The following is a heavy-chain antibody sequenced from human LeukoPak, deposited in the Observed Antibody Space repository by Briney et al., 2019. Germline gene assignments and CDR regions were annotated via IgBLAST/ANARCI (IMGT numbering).Heavy chain of an antibody. CDR3: AREPGGAGYSGYDPFDY. D-gene: IGHD5-12*01. Sequence: SQTLSLTCAISGDSVSSNSAAWNWIRQSPSRGLEWLGMIYYRSKWYNDYAVSVESRTTINPDTSKNQFSLQLNSVTPEDTAVYYCAREPGGAGYSGYDPFDYWGQGTLVTVSS. CDR1: GDSVSSNSAA. J-gene: IGHJ4*02. CDR2: IYYRSKWYN. V-gene: IGHV6-1*01.